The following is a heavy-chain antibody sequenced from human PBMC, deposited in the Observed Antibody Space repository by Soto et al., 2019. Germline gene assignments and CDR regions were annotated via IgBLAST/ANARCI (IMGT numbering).Heavy chain of an antibody. CDR3: ARGWNDFPH. D-gene: IGHD1-1*01. J-gene: IGHJ4*02. Sequence: SVKVSCMASGGTFSSYAISWVRQAPGQGLECMGGIIPVFGTANYAQKFQGRATINADESTSTVYMELSSLRSEDTAVYYCARGWNDFPHWGQGTLVTVSS. CDR2: IIPVFGTA. CDR1: GGTFSSYA. V-gene: IGHV1-69*13.